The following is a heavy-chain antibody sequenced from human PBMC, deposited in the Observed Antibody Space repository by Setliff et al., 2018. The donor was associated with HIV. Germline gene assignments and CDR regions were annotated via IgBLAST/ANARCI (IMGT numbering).Heavy chain of an antibody. V-gene: IGHV3-11*04. CDR1: GFSFSDYF. Sequence: GGSLRLSCAVSGFSFSDYFMTWIRQAPGKGLEWVSYISSTSSNIYYVDSVEGRFTISRDNADNSLYLQMNSLRAEDTAVYYCASSNVVVVTASVSDAFDIWGQGTMVTVSS. CDR2: ISSTSSNI. D-gene: IGHD2-21*02. J-gene: IGHJ3*02. CDR3: ASSNVVVVTASVSDAFDI.